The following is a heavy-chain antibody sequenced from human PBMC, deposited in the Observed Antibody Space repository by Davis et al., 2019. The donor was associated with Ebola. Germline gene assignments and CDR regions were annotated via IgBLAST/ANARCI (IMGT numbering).Heavy chain of an antibody. CDR2: ISGSGSTR. Sequence: GESLKISCAASGFTFRDYYMNWIRQAPGKGLEWVSYISGSGSTRFYADSVKGRFTISRDNAEGSLYLQMESLRGEDTAVYYCARALWKDLVSEYWGRGTLVTVSS. V-gene: IGHV3-11*01. D-gene: IGHD1-1*01. CDR1: GFTFRDYY. J-gene: IGHJ4*02. CDR3: ARALWKDLVSEY.